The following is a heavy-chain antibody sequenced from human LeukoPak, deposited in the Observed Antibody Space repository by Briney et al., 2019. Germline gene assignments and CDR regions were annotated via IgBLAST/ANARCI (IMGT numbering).Heavy chain of an antibody. CDR1: GYTLTSYG. D-gene: IGHD5-12*01. CDR2: ISAYNGNT. Sequence: ASVKVSCKASGYTLTSYGISWVRQAPGQGLEWMGWISAYNGNTNYAQKLQGRVTMTTDTSTSTAYMELRSLRSDDTAVYYCARHLRSGYDLDYWGQGTLVTVSS. V-gene: IGHV1-18*01. J-gene: IGHJ4*02. CDR3: ARHLRSGYDLDY.